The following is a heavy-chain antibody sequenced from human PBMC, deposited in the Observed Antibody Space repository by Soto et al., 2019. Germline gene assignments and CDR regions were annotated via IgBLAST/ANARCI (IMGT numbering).Heavy chain of an antibody. CDR1: GFTFSNAW. D-gene: IGHD2-2*01. Sequence: GGSLRLSCAASGFTFSNAWMSWVRQAPGKGLEWVGRIKSKTDGGTTDYAAPVKGRFTISRDDSKNTLYLQMNSLKTEDTAVYYCTIELYRSSTSCYVSRDYWGQGTLVTVSS. CDR3: TIELYRSSTSCYVSRDY. J-gene: IGHJ4*02. V-gene: IGHV3-15*01. CDR2: IKSKTDGGTT.